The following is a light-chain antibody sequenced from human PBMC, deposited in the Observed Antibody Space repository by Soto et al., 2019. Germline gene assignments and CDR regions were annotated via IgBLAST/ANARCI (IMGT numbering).Light chain of an antibody. Sequence: EIVLTQSPGTLSLSPGEKATFSCRASQSVSSSYIAWYQQKRGQDPRRLIYGASIRATGIPDRFSGSGSGTDFTLTISRLEPEDFALYYCQQYHTSPLTFGQGTKVEIK. J-gene: IGKJ1*01. V-gene: IGKV3-20*01. CDR3: QQYHTSPLT. CDR1: QSVSSSY. CDR2: GAS.